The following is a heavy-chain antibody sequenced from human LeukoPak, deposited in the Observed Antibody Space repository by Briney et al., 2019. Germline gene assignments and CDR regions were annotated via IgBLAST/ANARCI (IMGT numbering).Heavy chain of an antibody. J-gene: IGHJ4*02. D-gene: IGHD5-24*01. CDR2: ISSSSSTI. CDR3: ARDGPRDGYKGTLGPEDY. CDR1: GFTFSSYS. V-gene: IGHV3-48*01. Sequence: GGSLRLSCAASGFTFSSYSMNWVRQAPGKGLEWVSYISSSSSTIYYADSVKGRFTISRDNAKNSLYLQMNSLRAEDTAVYYCARDGPRDGYKGTLGPEDYWGQGTLVTVSS.